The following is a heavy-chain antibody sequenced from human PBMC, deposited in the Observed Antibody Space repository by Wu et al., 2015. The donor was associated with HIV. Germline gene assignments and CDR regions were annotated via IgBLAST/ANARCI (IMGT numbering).Heavy chain of an antibody. D-gene: IGHD5-18*01. V-gene: IGHV1-18*01. CDR1: GYTFTSYG. J-gene: IGHJ4*02. CDR3: ARVRFGGYSYGYTGSDY. CDR2: ISAYNGNT. Sequence: QVQLVQSGAEVKKPGASVKVSCKASGYTFTSYGISWVRQAPGQGLEWMGWISAYNGNTNYAQKLQGRVTMTTDTSTSTAYMELRSLRSDDTAVYYCARVRFGGYSYGYTGSDYWGQGTLVTVSS.